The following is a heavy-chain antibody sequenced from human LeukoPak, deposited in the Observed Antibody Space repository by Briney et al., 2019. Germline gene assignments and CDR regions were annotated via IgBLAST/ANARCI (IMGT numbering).Heavy chain of an antibody. CDR2: SRNKAKSYTT. CDR3: ARVGSVAGSDYLDY. D-gene: IGHD6-19*01. J-gene: IGHJ4*02. Sequence: GGSLRLSCAASGFTFSDHFLDWVRQAPGKGREWVGRSRNKAKSYTTEYGASVKGRFTISRDDSKSTLYLQMNSLKPEDTAVYYCARVGSVAGSDYLDYWGQGTLVTVSS. CDR1: GFTFSDHF. V-gene: IGHV3-72*01.